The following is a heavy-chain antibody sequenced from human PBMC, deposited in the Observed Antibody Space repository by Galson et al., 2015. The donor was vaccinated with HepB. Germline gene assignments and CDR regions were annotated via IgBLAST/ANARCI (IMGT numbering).Heavy chain of an antibody. D-gene: IGHD3/OR15-3a*01. CDR1: GFPFSNYA. CDR2: ISGSGRST. Sequence: SLRLSCAASGFPFSNYAMSWVRQASRKGLEWVSAISGSGRSTYYADSVKGRFTISRDNSKNTLYLQMNSLRAEDTAVYYCAKDKSGLVHDSWGQGTLVTFSS. CDR3: AKDKSGLVHDS. J-gene: IGHJ4*02. V-gene: IGHV3-23*01.